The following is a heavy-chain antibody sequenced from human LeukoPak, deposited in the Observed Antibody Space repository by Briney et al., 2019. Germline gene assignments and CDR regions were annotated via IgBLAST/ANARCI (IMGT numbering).Heavy chain of an antibody. J-gene: IGHJ4*02. CDR2: IIPILGIA. Sequence: SVKVSCKASGGTFSSYAISWVRQAPGQGLEWMGRIIPILGIANYTQKFQGRVTITADKSTSTAYMELSSLRSEDTAVYYCASLGGSDYWGQGTLVTVSS. CDR3: ASLGGSDY. D-gene: IGHD3-16*01. V-gene: IGHV1-69*04. CDR1: GGTFSSYA.